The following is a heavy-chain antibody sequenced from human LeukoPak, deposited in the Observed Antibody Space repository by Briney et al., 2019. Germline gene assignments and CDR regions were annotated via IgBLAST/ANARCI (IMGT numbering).Heavy chain of an antibody. J-gene: IGHJ4*02. CDR2: INHSGGST. D-gene: IGHD3-22*01. V-gene: IGHV1-46*01. Sequence: ASVKVSCKASGYTFTSYYMHWVRQAPGQGLEWMGIINHSGGSTGYAQKFQGRVTMTRDTSTSTVYMELSSLRSEDTAVYYCAREGYYDSSGYYKDIDYWGQGTLVTVSS. CDR1: GYTFTSYY. CDR3: AREGYYDSSGYYKDIDY.